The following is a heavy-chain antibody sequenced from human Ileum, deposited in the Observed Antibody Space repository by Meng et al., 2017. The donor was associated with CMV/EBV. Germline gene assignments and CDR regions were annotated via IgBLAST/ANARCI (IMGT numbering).Heavy chain of an antibody. D-gene: IGHD3-3*01. CDR1: RFTFSSYA. J-gene: IGHJ6*02. CDR2: ISGSGTNT. Sequence: GESLKISCAASRFTFSSYAMGWVRQAPGKGLEWVSSISGSGTNTYSSDSVKGRFTISRDNSKNTVYLQMNSLRADDTAVYFCAKGIVGPTIFGRGLDVWGQGTTVTVSS. CDR3: AKGIVGPTIFGRGLDV. V-gene: IGHV3-23*01.